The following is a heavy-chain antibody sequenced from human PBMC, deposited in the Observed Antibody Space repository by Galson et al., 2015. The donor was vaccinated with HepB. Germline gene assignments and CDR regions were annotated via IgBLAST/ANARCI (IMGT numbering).Heavy chain of an antibody. V-gene: IGHV1-18*01. CDR2: VSPYSGNT. Sequence: SVKVSCKASGYIFTKFGISWVRQAPGQGLEWMGWVSPYSGNTNYAQKFQGRVTMTTDASTNTTYMELGSLKSDDTAIYYCARDRINYYDNKPRGDSWGQGTLVTVSS. CDR3: ARDRINYYDNKPRGDS. D-gene: IGHD3-22*01. J-gene: IGHJ4*02. CDR1: GYIFTKFG.